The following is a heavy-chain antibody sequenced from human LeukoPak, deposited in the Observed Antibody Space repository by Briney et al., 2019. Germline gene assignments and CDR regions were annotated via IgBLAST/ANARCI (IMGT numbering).Heavy chain of an antibody. V-gene: IGHV3-7*01. D-gene: IGHD3-22*01. CDR2: IKQDGSEK. Sequence: PGGSLRLSCAASGFTFSSYWMSWVRQAPGKGLEWVANIKQDGSEKYYVDSVKGRFTISRDNAKNSLYLQMNSLRAEDTAVYYCARTLYYYDSSGYYYWGQGTLVTVSS. CDR1: GFTFSSYW. CDR3: ARTLYYYDSSGYYY. J-gene: IGHJ4*02.